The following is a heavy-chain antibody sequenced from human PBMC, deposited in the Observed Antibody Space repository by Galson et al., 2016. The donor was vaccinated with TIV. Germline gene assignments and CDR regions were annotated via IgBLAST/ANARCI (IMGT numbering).Heavy chain of an antibody. D-gene: IGHD5-24*01. Sequence: SLRLSCAASGFTFSSYAMNWVRQAPGKGLEWVSSISENSGSTDYADSVKGRFTISRDNSKNTLYLQMDSLRAEDTAVYYCAKQFVDVWGQWATVTVSS. V-gene: IGHV3-23*01. J-gene: IGHJ6*02. CDR1: GFTFSSYA. CDR3: AKQFVDV. CDR2: ISENSGST.